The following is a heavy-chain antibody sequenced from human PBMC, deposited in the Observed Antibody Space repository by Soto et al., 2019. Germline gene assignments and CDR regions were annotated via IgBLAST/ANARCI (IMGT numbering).Heavy chain of an antibody. V-gene: IGHV1-3*01. CDR1: GYTFTNYA. Sequence: ASVKVSCTASGYTFTNYAIHWVRQAPGQRLEWMGWINAGNGNTKYSQKFQGRVTITRDTFASTAYMELSSPRSEDTAVYYCARDRPRVTMIIVAPDYWGQGTLVTVS. CDR2: INAGNGNT. D-gene: IGHD3-22*01. CDR3: ARDRPRVTMIIVAPDY. J-gene: IGHJ4*02.